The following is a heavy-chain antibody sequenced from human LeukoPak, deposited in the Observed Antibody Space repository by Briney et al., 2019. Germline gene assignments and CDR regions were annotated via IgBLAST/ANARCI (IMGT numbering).Heavy chain of an antibody. CDR2: INPDSGGT. CDR1: GYTFTGYY. J-gene: IGHJ4*02. D-gene: IGHD3-9*01. Sequence: ASVKVSCKASGYTFTGYYMHWVRQAPGQGLEWMGWINPDSGGTNYAQKFQGRVTMTRDTSISTAYMELSRLRSDDTAVYYCARGAPHYDILTGYYFDKGGSDYWGQGTLVTVSS. V-gene: IGHV1-2*02. CDR3: ARGAPHYDILTGYYFDKGGSDY.